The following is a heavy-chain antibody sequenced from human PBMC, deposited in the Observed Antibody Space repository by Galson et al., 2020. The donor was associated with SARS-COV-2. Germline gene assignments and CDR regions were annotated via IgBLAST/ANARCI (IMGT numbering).Heavy chain of an antibody. CDR2: IYYSGST. CDR3: ARHVDHYYDGGLSGYYLSYFDY. D-gene: IGHD3-22*01. J-gene: IGHJ4*02. CDR1: GGSISSYY. Sequence: ASETLSLTCTVSGGSISSYYWSWIRQPPGKGLEWIGYIYYSGSTNYNPSLKSRVTISVDTSKNQFSLKLSSVTAADTAVYYCARHVDHYYDGGLSGYYLSYFDYWGQGTLVTVSS. V-gene: IGHV4-59*08.